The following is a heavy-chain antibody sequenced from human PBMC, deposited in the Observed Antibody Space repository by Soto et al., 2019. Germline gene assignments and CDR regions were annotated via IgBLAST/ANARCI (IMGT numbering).Heavy chain of an antibody. Sequence: GGSLRLSCSASGFTLSSYPMSWVRQAPGKGLEWVSAISGSGGSTYYADSVKGRFTISRDNSKNTLYLQMNSLRAEDTAVYYCAKDITMIVNWGQGTLVTVSS. CDR1: GFTLSSYP. J-gene: IGHJ4*02. D-gene: IGHD3-22*01. V-gene: IGHV3-23*01. CDR2: ISGSGGST. CDR3: AKDITMIVN.